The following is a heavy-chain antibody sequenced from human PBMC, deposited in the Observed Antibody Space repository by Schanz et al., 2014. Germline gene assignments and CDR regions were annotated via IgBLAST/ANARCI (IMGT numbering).Heavy chain of an antibody. CDR2: SSGSGGST. D-gene: IGHD3-10*01. CDR3: AKGRFGELSAFDI. V-gene: IGHV3-23*04. CDR1: GFTFSSYA. Sequence: VQLVDSGGGLVKPGGSLRLSCAASGFTFSSYAMSWVRQAPGKGLEWVSASSGSGGSTYYADSVKGRFTISRDNSKNTLYLQMNSLRAEDTAVYYCAKGRFGELSAFDIWGQGTMVTGSS. J-gene: IGHJ3*02.